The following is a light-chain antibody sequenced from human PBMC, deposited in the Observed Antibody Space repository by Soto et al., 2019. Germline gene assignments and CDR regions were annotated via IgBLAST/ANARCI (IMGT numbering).Light chain of an antibody. CDR2: DAS. CDR1: QSISNW. J-gene: IGKJ1*01. CDR3: QQYIIYPT. Sequence: DIQMTQSPSTLSASVGDRVTITCRASQSISNWLAWYQQKPGKAPRLVIYDASSLESGVPSRFSGSRSGTEFTLTISSLQPDDFATYYCQQYIIYPTFGQGTKV. V-gene: IGKV1-5*01.